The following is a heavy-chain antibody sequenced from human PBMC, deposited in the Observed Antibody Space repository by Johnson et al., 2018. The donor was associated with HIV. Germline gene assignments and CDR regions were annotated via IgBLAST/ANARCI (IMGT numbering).Heavy chain of an antibody. D-gene: IGHD6-13*01. CDR2: IFTVGDV. CDR1: GITVSSNY. CDR3: ARERIGYSSSGDAFDI. J-gene: IGHJ3*02. V-gene: IGHV3-66*01. Sequence: VQLVESGGGLAQPGGSLRLSCAASGITVSSNYMSWVRQAPGKGLEWVSVIFTVGDVYYADSVKGRLPLSRDNAKNTLYLQMNSLRAEDTAVYYCARERIGYSSSGDAFDIWGQGTMVTVSS.